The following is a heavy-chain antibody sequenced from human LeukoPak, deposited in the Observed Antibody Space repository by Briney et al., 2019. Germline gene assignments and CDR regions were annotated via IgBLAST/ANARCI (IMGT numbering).Heavy chain of an antibody. D-gene: IGHD5-24*01. V-gene: IGHV4-59*01. Sequence: PSETLSLTCTVSGGSISIYYWSWIRQPPRKGLEWIGYVYNSGSTDYNPSLKSRVTISADTSKNQFSLKLSSAIAADTAVYYCVRDRELNYWGQGILVTVSS. CDR2: VYNSGST. CDR1: GGSISIYY. CDR3: VRDRELNY. J-gene: IGHJ4*02.